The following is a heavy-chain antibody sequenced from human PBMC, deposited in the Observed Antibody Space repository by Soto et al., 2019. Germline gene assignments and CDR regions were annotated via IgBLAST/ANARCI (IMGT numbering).Heavy chain of an antibody. J-gene: IGHJ3*02. CDR3: ARLGYIVEGQPRTNAFDI. Sequence: QVQLQESGPGLVKPSETLSLTCTVSGGSISSYYWSWIRQPPGKGLEWIGYIYYSGSTNYNPSLKSRVTISVDTSKNQFSLKLSSVTAADTAVYYCARLGYIVEGQPRTNAFDIWGQGTMVTVSS. D-gene: IGHD2-15*01. V-gene: IGHV4-59*01. CDR2: IYYSGST. CDR1: GGSISSYY.